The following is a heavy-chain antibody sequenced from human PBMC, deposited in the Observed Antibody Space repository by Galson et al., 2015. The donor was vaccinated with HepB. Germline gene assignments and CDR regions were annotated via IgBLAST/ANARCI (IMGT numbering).Heavy chain of an antibody. Sequence: SVKVSCKASGYTFTSYYMHWVRQAPGQGLEWMGIINPSGGSTSYAQKFQGRVTMTRDTSTSTVYMELSSLRSEDTAVYYCARPYCSSTSCQWYFDYWGQGTLVTVSS. D-gene: IGHD2-2*01. CDR3: ARPYCSSTSCQWYFDY. CDR2: INPSGGST. CDR1: GYTFTSYY. J-gene: IGHJ4*02. V-gene: IGHV1-46*01.